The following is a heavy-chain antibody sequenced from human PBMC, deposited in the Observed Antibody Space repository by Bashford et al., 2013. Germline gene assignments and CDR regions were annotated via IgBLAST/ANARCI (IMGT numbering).Heavy chain of an antibody. D-gene: IGHD2-8*01. CDR1: GFSLSTSGVG. V-gene: IGHV2-5*02. CDR3: AYTGPHGFES. J-gene: IGHJ4*02. CDR2: LYWGDDE. Sequence: SGPTLVKPTQTLTLTCAFSGFSLSTSGVGVAWIRQPPGKALEWLALLYWGDDERYRPSLRSRLTITRDTSTNQVVLSMTNMDPVDTATYYCAYTGPHGFESWGQGTLVTVSS.